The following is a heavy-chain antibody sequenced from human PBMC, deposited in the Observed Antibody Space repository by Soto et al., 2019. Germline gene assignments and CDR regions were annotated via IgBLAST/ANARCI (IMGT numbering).Heavy chain of an antibody. Sequence: EVQLLESGGGLVQPGGSLRLSCAASGFTFSTYTMSWVRQAPGKGLEWVSAISSSGGNTYYADSVKGRFTISRDNSKNTLYLQMNSLRGDDTAVYYCAGGKYSSGWYNYWGQGTLVTVSS. D-gene: IGHD6-19*01. CDR1: GFTFSTYT. J-gene: IGHJ4*02. V-gene: IGHV3-23*01. CDR2: ISSSGGNT. CDR3: AGGKYSSGWYNY.